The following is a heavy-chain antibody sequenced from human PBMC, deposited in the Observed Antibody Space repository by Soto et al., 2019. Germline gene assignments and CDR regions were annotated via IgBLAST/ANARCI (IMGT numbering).Heavy chain of an antibody. J-gene: IGHJ5*02. CDR2: SRNKANSYTT. Sequence: EVQLVESGGGLVQPGGSLRLSCAASGFTFSDHYMDWVRQAPGKGLEWVGRSRNKANSYTTEYAASVRGRFTISRDDSKHSLYLQMNRLKTEDTAVYYCARDLGSWGQGTLVTVSS. V-gene: IGHV3-72*01. CDR1: GFTFSDHY. CDR3: ARDLGS.